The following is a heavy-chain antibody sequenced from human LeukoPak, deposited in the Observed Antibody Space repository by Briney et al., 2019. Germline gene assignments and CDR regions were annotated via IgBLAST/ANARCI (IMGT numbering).Heavy chain of an antibody. J-gene: IGHJ4*02. CDR2: IYHSGST. D-gene: IGHD3-10*01. V-gene: IGHV4-38-2*02. CDR1: GYSISSGYY. CDR3: ARDSRGFGEFD. Sequence: SETLSLTCAVSGYSISSGYYWGWMRQPPGKGLEWIGSIYHSGSTYYNPSLKSRATISVDTSKTQFSLKLSSVTAADTAVYYCARDSRGFGEFDWGQGTLVTVSS.